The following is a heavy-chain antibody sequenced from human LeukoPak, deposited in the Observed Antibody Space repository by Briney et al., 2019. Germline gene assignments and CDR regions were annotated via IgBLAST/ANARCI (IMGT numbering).Heavy chain of an antibody. V-gene: IGHV3-9*01. CDR3: AKGVTYYDILTANYFDY. D-gene: IGHD3-9*01. CDR2: ISWNSGSI. CDR1: GFTFDDYA. Sequence: QPGGSLRLSCAASGFTFDDYAMHWVRQAPVKGLEWVSGISWNSGSIGYADSVKGRFTISRDNAKNSLYLQMNSLRAEDTALYYCAKGVTYYDILTANYFDYWGQGTLVTVSS. J-gene: IGHJ4*02.